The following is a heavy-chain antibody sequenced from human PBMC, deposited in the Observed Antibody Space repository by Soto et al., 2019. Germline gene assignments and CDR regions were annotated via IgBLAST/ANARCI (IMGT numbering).Heavy chain of an antibody. Sequence: GGSLRLSCAASGFTFSNYGMSWVRQAPGKGLEWVSSITADAGTTFYADFVRGRFTISRDNSKSTVYLQMNSLRAEDAALYYCAKSSSAYYYDYWGQGTLVTVSS. J-gene: IGHJ4*02. CDR3: AKSSSAYYYDY. D-gene: IGHD3-22*01. CDR1: GFTFSNYG. CDR2: ITADAGTT. V-gene: IGHV3-23*01.